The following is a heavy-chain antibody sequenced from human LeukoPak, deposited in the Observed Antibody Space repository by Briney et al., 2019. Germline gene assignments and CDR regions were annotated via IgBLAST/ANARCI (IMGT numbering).Heavy chain of an antibody. D-gene: IGHD5-24*01. CDR1: GGSISSYY. J-gene: IGHJ4*02. CDR2: IYYSGST. CDR3: ARDRDGYNYFDY. V-gene: IGHV4-59*01. Sequence: SETLSLTCTDSGGSISSYYWSWIRQPPGKGLEWIGYIYYSGSTNYNPSLKSRVTISVDTSKNQFSLKLSSVTAADTAVYYCARDRDGYNYFDYWGQGTLVTVSS.